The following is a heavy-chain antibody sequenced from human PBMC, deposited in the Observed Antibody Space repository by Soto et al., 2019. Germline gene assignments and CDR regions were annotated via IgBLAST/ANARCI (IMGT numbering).Heavy chain of an antibody. D-gene: IGHD1-1*01. CDR1: GYNFFDYG. V-gene: IGHV1-18*01. CDR2: VSPKSGNT. Sequence: QIQLVQSGAEVKKPGASVKVSCKASGYNFFDYGVSWVRQAPGQGLEWMGWVSPKSGNTDYARKVQGRVTRTTDISTSTADMELRGLISDDTGVYYCARGRTVSSIGPLLVWGQGTLVSVSS. J-gene: IGHJ1*01. CDR3: ARGRTVSSIGPLLV.